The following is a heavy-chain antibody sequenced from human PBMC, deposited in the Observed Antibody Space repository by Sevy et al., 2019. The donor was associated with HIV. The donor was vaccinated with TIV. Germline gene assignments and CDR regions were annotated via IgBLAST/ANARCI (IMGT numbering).Heavy chain of an antibody. Sequence: SESLSLTWTVSGGSITSDYWSWIRQPPGKGLEWIGYMFYSGSTNYSPSLKSRVTISVDTSKSQFSLKLSSVIAADTAVYYCAGGYVQTPAFDYWGQGTLVTVSS. J-gene: IGHJ4*02. D-gene: IGHD5-12*01. CDR2: MFYSGST. V-gene: IGHV4-59*03. CDR1: GGSITSDY. CDR3: AGGYVQTPAFDY.